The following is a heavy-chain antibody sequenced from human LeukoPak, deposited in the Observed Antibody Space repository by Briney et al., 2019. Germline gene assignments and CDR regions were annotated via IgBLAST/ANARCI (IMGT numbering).Heavy chain of an antibody. V-gene: IGHV4-59*11. D-gene: IGHD3-3*01. CDR2: IYYSGST. J-gene: IGHJ4*02. Sequence: SETLSLTCTVSGGSISSHYWSWIRQPPGKGLEWIGYIYYSGSTNYNPSLTSRVTISVDTSKNQFSLKLSSVTAADTAVYYCARESIGHYDFWSGYYSGGIDYWGQGTLVTVSS. CDR3: ARESIGHYDFWSGYYSGGIDY. CDR1: GGSISSHY.